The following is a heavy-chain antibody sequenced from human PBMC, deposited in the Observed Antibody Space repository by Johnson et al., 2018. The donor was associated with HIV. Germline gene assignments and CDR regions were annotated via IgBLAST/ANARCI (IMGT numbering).Heavy chain of an antibody. Sequence: VQLVESGGGLVQPGGSLRLPCAASGFTFSNYAMSWVRQAPGKGLEWVSGISPSGSSTYYADSVKGRFTISRDNSENTLYLRMNSLRAEDTAVYYCARASRSWYFAFDIWGQGTMVTVSS. V-gene: IGHV3-23*04. D-gene: IGHD6-13*01. CDR1: GFTFSNYA. J-gene: IGHJ3*02. CDR3: ARASRSWYFAFDI. CDR2: ISPSGSST.